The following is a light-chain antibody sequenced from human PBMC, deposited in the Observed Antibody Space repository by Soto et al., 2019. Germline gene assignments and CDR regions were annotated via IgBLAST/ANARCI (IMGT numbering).Light chain of an antibody. CDR2: EVS. J-gene: IGLJ3*02. Sequence: QSALTQPPSASGSPGQSVTISCTGASGGVGYYNYVSWYQQYAGKAPKLILYEVSKRPSGVPGRFSGSKSGDTASLTISGLQAADEADYYCSAYTGSNNLEFSGGTKVTVL. CDR3: SAYTGSNNLE. CDR1: SGGVGYYNY. V-gene: IGLV2-8*01.